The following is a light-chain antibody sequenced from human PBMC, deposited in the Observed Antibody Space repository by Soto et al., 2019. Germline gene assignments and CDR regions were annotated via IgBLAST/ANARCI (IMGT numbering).Light chain of an antibody. CDR2: KVS. V-gene: IGKV2-30*02. CDR1: QSLVHSDGIAY. Sequence: DVVMTQSPLSLPVTLGQPPSISCRSNQSLVHSDGIAYFSWFKQRXGRSPRXLSYKVSNRDSGVPARFRGSGSGTDFALKISRVEAEDVGVYYCMQGTHWPITFGQGTRLEIK. J-gene: IGKJ5*01. CDR3: MQGTHWPIT.